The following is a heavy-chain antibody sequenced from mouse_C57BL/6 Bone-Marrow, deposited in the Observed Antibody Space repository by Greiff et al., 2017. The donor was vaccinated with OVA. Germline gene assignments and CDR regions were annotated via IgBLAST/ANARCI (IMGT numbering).Heavy chain of an antibody. CDR2: IYPRSGNT. D-gene: IGHD2-1*01. V-gene: IGHV1-81*01. Sequence: QVQLQQSGAELARPGASVKLSCKASGYTFTSYGISWVKQRTGQGLEWIGEIYPRSGNTYYTEKFKGKATLTADKSSSTASMELRILTSEDSAVYFCAMKCVIYYCNSYFDSWGQGTTLTVSS. CDR3: AMKCVIYYCNSYFDS. CDR1: GYTFTSYG. J-gene: IGHJ2*01.